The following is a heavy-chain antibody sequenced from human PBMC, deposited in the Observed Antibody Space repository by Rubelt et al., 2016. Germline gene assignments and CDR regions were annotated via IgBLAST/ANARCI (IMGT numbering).Heavy chain of an antibody. CDR2: INAGNGNK. V-gene: IGHV1-3*01. J-gene: IGHJ5*02. D-gene: IGHD6-19*01. CDR3: ARVIWGSGWSNNWFDP. Sequence: QVQLVQSGAEVKKPGASVKVSCKASGYTFTSYAMHWVRQAPGQRLEWMGWINAGNGNKKYSQKFQGRGTITRDTSASTAYMELSSLRSEDTAVYYCARVIWGSGWSNNWFDPWGQGTLVTVSS. CDR1: GYTFTSYA.